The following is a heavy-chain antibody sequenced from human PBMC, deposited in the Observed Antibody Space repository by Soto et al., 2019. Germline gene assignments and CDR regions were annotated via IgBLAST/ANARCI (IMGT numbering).Heavy chain of an antibody. CDR1: GGSISSSNW. V-gene: IGHV4-4*02. D-gene: IGHD6-19*01. CDR3: ARDSASSGVFT. Sequence: PSETLSLTCAVTGGSISSSNWWTWFRQPPGEGLEWVGEISRSGTTNYKPSLKSRVSISVDKSRNEFSLNLGSVTAADTAMYYCARDSASSGVFTWGQATMVTVSS. J-gene: IGHJ3*01. CDR2: ISRSGTT.